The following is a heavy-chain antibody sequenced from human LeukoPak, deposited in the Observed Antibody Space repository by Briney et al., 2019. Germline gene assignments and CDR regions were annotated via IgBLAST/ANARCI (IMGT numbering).Heavy chain of an antibody. CDR1: GGSISSSSYY. CDR3: ARVNVVVPAAKPFDY. J-gene: IGHJ4*02. Sequence: SETLSFNCTVSGGSISSSSYYWGWIRQPPGKGLEWIGSIYYSGSTYYNPSLKSRVTISVDTSTNQFSLKLSSVTAADTAVYYCARVNVVVPAAKPFDYWGQGTLVTVSS. CDR2: IYYSGST. D-gene: IGHD2-2*02. V-gene: IGHV4-39*07.